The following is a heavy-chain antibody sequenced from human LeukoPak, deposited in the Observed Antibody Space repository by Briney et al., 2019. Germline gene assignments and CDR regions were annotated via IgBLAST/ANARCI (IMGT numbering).Heavy chain of an antibody. J-gene: IGHJ5*02. V-gene: IGHV4-39*01. CDR3: ARQGRFATHRVDP. CDR1: GGSISSSSYY. Sequence: SETLSLTCTVSGGSISSSSYYWGWIRQPPGKGLEWIGSIYYSGSTYYNPSLKSRVTISVDTSKHQFSLKLSSVTAADTAVYYCARQGRFATHRVDPWGQGTLVTVSS. D-gene: IGHD3-10*01. CDR2: IYYSGST.